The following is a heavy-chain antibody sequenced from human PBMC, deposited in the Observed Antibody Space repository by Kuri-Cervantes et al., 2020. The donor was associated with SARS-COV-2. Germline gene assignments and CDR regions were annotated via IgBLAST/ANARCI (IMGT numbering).Heavy chain of an antibody. CDR2: IWYDGSNK. CDR1: GFTFSSYG. V-gene: IGHV3-33*01. Sequence: GESLKISCAASGFTFSSYGMHWVRQAPGKGLEWVAVIWYDGSNKYYADSVKGRFTISRDNSKNTLYLQMNSLRAEDTAVYYCARDGGYVGYYYYYYMDVWGKGTTVTVSS. CDR3: ARDGGYVGYYYYYYMDV. D-gene: IGHD5-12*01. J-gene: IGHJ6*03.